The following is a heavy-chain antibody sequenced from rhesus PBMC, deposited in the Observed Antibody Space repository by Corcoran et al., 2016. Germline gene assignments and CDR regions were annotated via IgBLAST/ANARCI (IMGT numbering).Heavy chain of an antibody. Sequence: QVQLQQWGEGLVKPSETLSLTCAVYGGSVSGYWWGWIRQPPGKGLEWIGRIRSGGRNNYNPALKSRVTISRDTSKNRFSLKLSSVTAADTAVYYCARHLYGNYVDYWGQGVLVTVSS. D-gene: IGHD4-29*01. CDR2: IRSGGRN. V-gene: IGHV4-160*01. CDR1: GGSVSGYW. J-gene: IGHJ4*01. CDR3: ARHLYGNYVDY.